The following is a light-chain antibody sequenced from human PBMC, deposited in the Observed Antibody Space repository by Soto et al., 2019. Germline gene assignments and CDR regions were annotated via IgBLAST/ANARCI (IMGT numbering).Light chain of an antibody. V-gene: IGLV1-51*01. Sequence: QSVLTQPPSVSAAPGQKVTISCSGSSSNIGNNYISWHQQLPGTAPKLLIYDNDKRPSGIPDRFSGSKSGTSATLGITGLQTGDEADYYCGAWDTSLSSGVFGGGTQLTVL. CDR1: SSNIGNNY. CDR2: DND. J-gene: IGLJ2*01. CDR3: GAWDTSLSSGV.